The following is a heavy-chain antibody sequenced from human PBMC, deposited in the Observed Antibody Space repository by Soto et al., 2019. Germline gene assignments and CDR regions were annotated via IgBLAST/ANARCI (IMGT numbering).Heavy chain of an antibody. J-gene: IGHJ3*02. V-gene: IGHV3-21*01. CDR1: GFTFSSYS. CDR2: ISSSSSYI. D-gene: IGHD5-18*01. CDR3: ARVFYAGKLWKEGDAFDI. Sequence: EVQLVESGGGLVKPGGSLRLSCAASGFTFSSYSINWVPQAPGKGLEWVSSISSSSSYIYYADSVKGRFTISRDNAKNSLDLQMNSLRAEDTAVYYCARVFYAGKLWKEGDAFDIWGQVAMVTFAS.